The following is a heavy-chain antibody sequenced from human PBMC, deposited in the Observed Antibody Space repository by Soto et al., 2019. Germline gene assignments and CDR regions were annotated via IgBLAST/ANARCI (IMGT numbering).Heavy chain of an antibody. CDR3: ARLEYSSGWYRFGY. J-gene: IGHJ4*02. Sequence: QVQLQESGPVLVKPSETLSLTCTVSGGSISRYCWSWIRQPAGKGLEWIGYIYYSGSTNYNPALKSRVNISVDTSKNPFSLKLSSVTAADTAVYYCARLEYSSGWYRFGYWGQGTLVTVSS. V-gene: IGHV4-59*01. CDR1: GGSISRYC. D-gene: IGHD6-19*01. CDR2: IYYSGST.